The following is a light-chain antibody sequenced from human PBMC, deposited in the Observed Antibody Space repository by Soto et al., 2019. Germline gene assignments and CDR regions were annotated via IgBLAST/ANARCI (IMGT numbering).Light chain of an antibody. CDR1: QSISSW. CDR3: QQSYSTPPWT. CDR2: DAS. J-gene: IGKJ1*01. Sequence: DIQMTQSPSSLSASVLDRVTITCRASQSISSWLAWYQQKTGKAPKLLIYDASSLESGVPSRFSGSGSGTDFTLTISGLQPEDFATYYCQQSYSTPPWTFGQGTKVDIK. V-gene: IGKV1-5*01.